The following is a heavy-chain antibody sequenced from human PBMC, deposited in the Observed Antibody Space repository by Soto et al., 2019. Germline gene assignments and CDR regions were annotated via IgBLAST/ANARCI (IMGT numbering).Heavy chain of an antibody. V-gene: IGHV3-23*01. D-gene: IGHD1-20*01. Sequence: GGSLRLSCAASGFTFSRYAMSWVRQAPGKGLQWVSTISGSGGSTYYADSVKGRFTISRDNSKNTLYLQMNSLRAEDTAVYYCAEVLLTGTTYYFDYWGQGTLVTVSS. CDR2: ISGSGGST. J-gene: IGHJ4*02. CDR1: GFTFSRYA. CDR3: AEVLLTGTTYYFDY.